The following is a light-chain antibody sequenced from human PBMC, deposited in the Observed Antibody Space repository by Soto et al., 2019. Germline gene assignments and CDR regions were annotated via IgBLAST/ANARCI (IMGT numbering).Light chain of an antibody. CDR1: QSISSY. Sequence: DIQMTQSPSSLSASVGDRVTITCRASQSISSYLNWYQQKPGKAPKLLIYAASSLQSGVPSRFSGSGSGTDFTLTISSLQPEEFATYYCQQSYSTPQTCGQGTKVDIK. CDR2: AAS. CDR3: QQSYSTPQT. V-gene: IGKV1-39*01. J-gene: IGKJ1*01.